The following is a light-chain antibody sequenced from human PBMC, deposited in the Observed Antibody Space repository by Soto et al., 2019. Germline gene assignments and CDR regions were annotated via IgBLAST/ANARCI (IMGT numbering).Light chain of an antibody. CDR1: QSISSW. CDR3: QHYETYPA. CDR2: DAS. V-gene: IGKV1-5*01. Sequence: DIQMTQSPSTLSASVGDSVTIACRASQSISSWLAWYQQKPGIAPKLLISDASSLESGVPSRFGGSGSGTEFTLTISSLQPDDFATYYCQHYETYPAFGQGTKVEIK. J-gene: IGKJ1*01.